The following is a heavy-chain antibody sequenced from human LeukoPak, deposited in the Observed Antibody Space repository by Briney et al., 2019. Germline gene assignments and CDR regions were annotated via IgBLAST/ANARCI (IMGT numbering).Heavy chain of an antibody. CDR2: IYSGGST. V-gene: IGHV3-53*01. CDR3: AREVSRGTYYIDY. Sequence: PGGSLRLSCAASGFTVSSTYMTWVRQAPGKGLEWVSLIYSGGSTYYADFVEGRFTISRDNSKNTLYLQMNSLRAEDTAVYYCAREVSRGTYYIDYWGQGTLVTVSS. J-gene: IGHJ4*02. CDR1: GFTVSSTY. D-gene: IGHD5/OR15-5a*01.